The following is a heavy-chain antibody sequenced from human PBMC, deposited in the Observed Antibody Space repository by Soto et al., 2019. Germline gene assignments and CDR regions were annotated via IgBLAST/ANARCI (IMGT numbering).Heavy chain of an antibody. V-gene: IGHV3-23*01. J-gene: IGHJ6*02. CDR1: GFTFSSYA. CDR2: ISGSGGST. D-gene: IGHD6-19*01. Sequence: EVQLLESGGGLVQPGGSLRLSCAASGFTFSSYAMSWVRQAPGKGLEWVSAISGSGGSTYYADSVKGRFTISRDNSKNTLYLQMNSLRAEDTAVYYCAKSPVAGRGPKVYYYYGMDVWGQGTTVTVSS. CDR3: AKSPVAGRGPKVYYYYGMDV.